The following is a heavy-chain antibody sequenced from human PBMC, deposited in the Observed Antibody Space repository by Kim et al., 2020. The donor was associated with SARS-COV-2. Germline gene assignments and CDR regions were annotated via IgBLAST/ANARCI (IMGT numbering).Heavy chain of an antibody. Sequence: GGSLRLSCAASGFTFSSYAMSWVRQAPGKGLEWVSAISGSGGSTYYADSVKGRFTISRDNSKNTLYLQMNSLRAEDTAVYYCAKSRSNYNWNWGVQDYWGQGTLVTVSS. J-gene: IGHJ4*02. CDR1: GFTFSSYA. CDR2: ISGSGGST. D-gene: IGHD1-7*01. V-gene: IGHV3-23*01. CDR3: AKSRSNYNWNWGVQDY.